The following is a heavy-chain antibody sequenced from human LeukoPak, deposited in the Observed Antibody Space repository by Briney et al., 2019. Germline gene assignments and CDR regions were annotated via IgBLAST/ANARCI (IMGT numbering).Heavy chain of an antibody. CDR2: IYYTGSA. CDR3: ARYDVLRSVDY. Sequence: SETLSLTCTVSGGSISGSYRSWIRQPPGKRLEWIGYIYYTGSASSHPSLKSRVTISIDTSKNQFSLKLSSVTAADTAVYYCARYDVLRSVDYWGQGTLVTVSS. D-gene: IGHD3-9*01. V-gene: IGHV4-59*08. J-gene: IGHJ4*02. CDR1: GGSISGSY.